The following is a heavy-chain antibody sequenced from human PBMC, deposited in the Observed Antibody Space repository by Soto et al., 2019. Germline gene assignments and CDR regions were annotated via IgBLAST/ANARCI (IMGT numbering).Heavy chain of an antibody. J-gene: IGHJ6*02. CDR1: GDTLSELS. V-gene: IGHV1-24*01. CDR3: GIDVVNHRMDL. CDR2: FDPDNSAV. Sequence: GSALVSCKVSGDTLSELSMHWWRRDIGRGREWMGGFDPDNSAVMYAQQFQGRVTMIEDGSTDTASMVVRSLRTEAAAVLYCGIDVVNHRMDLWGQGTPVTVSS.